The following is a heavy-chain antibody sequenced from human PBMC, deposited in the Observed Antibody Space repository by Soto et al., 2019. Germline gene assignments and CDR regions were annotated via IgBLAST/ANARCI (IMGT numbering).Heavy chain of an antibody. CDR3: FRGGFPDYGKEGRY. D-gene: IGHD4-17*01. CDR2: IYTSGGST. CDR1: GYTFTRYN. V-gene: IGHV1-46*01. Sequence: QVQLMQSGAEVKKPGASVKVSCKASGYTFTRYNVYWVRQAPGQGLEWMGIIYTSGGSTTYAQNFQGRLTVTRDTSTSTVYMELSSLRSDDTAVYYCFRGGFPDYGKEGRYWGQGTLVTVSS. J-gene: IGHJ4*02.